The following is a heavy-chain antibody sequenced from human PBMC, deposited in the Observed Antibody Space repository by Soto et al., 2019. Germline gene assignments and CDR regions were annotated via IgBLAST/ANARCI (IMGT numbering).Heavy chain of an antibody. Sequence: ASAKVSCKASGYTLTNYAISRVRQAPGQVPEWMGWINTYNGNSNYAQKFQGRVTMTTDTSTNTAYMELRSLTSDDTAVYYCARDCTGGSCFCIYWGQGTLVTVSS. V-gene: IGHV1-18*01. J-gene: IGHJ4*02. D-gene: IGHD2-15*01. CDR2: INTYNGNS. CDR3: ARDCTGGSCFCIY. CDR1: GYTLTNYA.